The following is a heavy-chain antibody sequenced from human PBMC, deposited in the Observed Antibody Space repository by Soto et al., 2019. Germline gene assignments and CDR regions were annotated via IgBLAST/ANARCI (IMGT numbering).Heavy chain of an antibody. D-gene: IGHD2-2*01. CDR1: GFTFISYG. V-gene: IGHV3-21*06. CDR3: ARDPSEGRVGNWFES. J-gene: IGHJ5*01. CDR2: ISSSTSYV. Sequence: PGGSLRLSCAASGFTFISYGMHWVRQAPGKGLEWVASISSSTSYVYYADSVKGRFSTSRDNAKNIMYLEMYALRTEDTAVYYCARDPSEGRVGNWFESWVQGTVVTV.